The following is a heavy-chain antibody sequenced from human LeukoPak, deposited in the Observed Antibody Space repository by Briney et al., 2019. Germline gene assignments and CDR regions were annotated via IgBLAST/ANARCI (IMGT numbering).Heavy chain of an antibody. CDR3: ARSIGSGRLDY. CDR2: IYHSGST. J-gene: IGHJ4*02. V-gene: IGHV4-38-2*02. CDR1: GYSISSGYY. Sequence: SETLSLTCTVSGYSISSGYYWGWIRQPPGKGLEWIGSIYHSGSTNYNPSLKSRVTISVDTSKNQFSLKLSSVTAADTAVYYCARSIGSGRLDYWGQGTLVTVSS. D-gene: IGHD6-19*01.